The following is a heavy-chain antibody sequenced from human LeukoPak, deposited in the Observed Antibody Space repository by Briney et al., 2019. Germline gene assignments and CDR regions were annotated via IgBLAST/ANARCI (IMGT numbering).Heavy chain of an antibody. J-gene: IGHJ4*02. CDR1: GFTFSDYY. CDR3: ARGVGYCSGVTCGELEPFDY. CDR2: ISSSSSTI. Sequence: PGGSLRLSCAASGFTFSDYYMSWIRQAPGKGLEWVSYISSSSSTIYYADSVKGRFTISRDNAKNSLYLQMNSLRDEDTAVYYCARGVGYCSGVTCGELEPFDYWGQGTLVTVSS. D-gene: IGHD2-15*01. V-gene: IGHV3-11*04.